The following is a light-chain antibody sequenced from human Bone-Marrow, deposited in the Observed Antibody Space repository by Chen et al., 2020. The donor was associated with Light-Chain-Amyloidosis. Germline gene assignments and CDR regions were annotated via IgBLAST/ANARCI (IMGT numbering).Light chain of an antibody. CDR2: RDN. V-gene: IGLV3-25*03. CDR1: DLPTKY. CDR3: QSADSSGTYEVI. Sequence: SYELTQPPSVSVSPGQTARITCSGDDLPTKYAYWYQQKPGQAPVLVIHRDNERPSGSSEAFSGSSSRRTATLTIIGVQAEDDADYHCQSADSSGTYEVIFGGGTKLTVL. J-gene: IGLJ2*01.